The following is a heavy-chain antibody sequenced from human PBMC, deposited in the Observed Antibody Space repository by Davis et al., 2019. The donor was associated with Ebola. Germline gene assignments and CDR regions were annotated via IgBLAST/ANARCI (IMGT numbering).Heavy chain of an antibody. D-gene: IGHD6-25*01. Sequence: PSETLSLTCTVSGDSISSSPYYWVWIRQPPGRGLEWIGTIYNSGGARYNPSLRGRVTMSIDTSKNHISLTLESVTAADTAVYYCAKKAAATSSDSWGQGTLVTVSS. CDR1: GDSISSSPYY. V-gene: IGHV4-39*07. CDR2: IYNSGGA. CDR3: AKKAAATSSDS. J-gene: IGHJ4*02.